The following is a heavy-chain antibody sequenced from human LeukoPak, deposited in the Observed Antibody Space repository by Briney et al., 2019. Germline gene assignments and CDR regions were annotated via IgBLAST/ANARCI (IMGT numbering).Heavy chain of an antibody. CDR2: ISAYNGNT. D-gene: IGHD3-3*01. Sequence: ASVKVSCKASGYTFTSYGISWVRQAPGQGLEWMGWISAYNGNTNYAQKLQGRVTVTTDTSTSTAYMELRSLRSDDTAVYYCARGGSITIFGVVPNFYFDYWGQGTLVTVSS. CDR3: ARGGSITIFGVVPNFYFDY. CDR1: GYTFTSYG. V-gene: IGHV1-18*01. J-gene: IGHJ4*02.